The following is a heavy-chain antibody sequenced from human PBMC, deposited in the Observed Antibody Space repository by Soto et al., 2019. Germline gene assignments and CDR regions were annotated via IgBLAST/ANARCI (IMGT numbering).Heavy chain of an antibody. CDR2: ISGSGGST. CDR3: AKDISFSTRYRAFGECFDY. J-gene: IGHJ4*02. V-gene: IGHV3-23*01. Sequence: PGGSLRLSCAASGFTFSSYAMSWVRQAPGKGLEWVSAISGSGGSTYYADSVKGRFTISRDNSKNTLYLQMNSLRAEDTAVYYCAKDISFSTRYRAFGECFDYWGQGTLVTVSS. D-gene: IGHD3-16*01. CDR1: GFTFSSYA.